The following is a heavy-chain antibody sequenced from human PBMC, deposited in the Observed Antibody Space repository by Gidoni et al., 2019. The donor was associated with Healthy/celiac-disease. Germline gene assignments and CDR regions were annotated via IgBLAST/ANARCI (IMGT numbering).Heavy chain of an antibody. CDR1: GGTFSSYA. CDR3: ARDTVAGTVYYYGMDV. D-gene: IGHD6-19*01. CDR2: MIPIFGPA. J-gene: IGHJ6*02. Sequence: CKVSGGTFSSYAISWVRQAPGQGLEWMGGMIPIFGPANYAQKFQGRVTITADESTSTAYMELSSLRSEDTALYYCARDTVAGTVYYYGMDVWGQGTTVTVSS. V-gene: IGHV1-69*01.